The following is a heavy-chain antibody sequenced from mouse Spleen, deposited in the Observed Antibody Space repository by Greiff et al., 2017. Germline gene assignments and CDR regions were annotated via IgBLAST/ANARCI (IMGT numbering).Heavy chain of an antibody. V-gene: IGHV1-42*01. CDR3: AILLSPFAY. CDR2: INPSTGGA. J-gene: IGHJ3*01. Sequence: VQLQQSGPELVKPGASVKISCKASGYSFTGYYMNWVKQSPEKSLEWIGEINPSTGGATYNQKFKAKATLTVDKSSSTAYMQLKSLTSEDSAVYYCAILLSPFAYWGQGTLVTVSA. D-gene: IGHD2-1*01. CDR1: GYSFTGYY.